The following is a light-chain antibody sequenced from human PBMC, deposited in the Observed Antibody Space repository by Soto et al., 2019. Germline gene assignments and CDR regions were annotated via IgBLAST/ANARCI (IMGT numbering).Light chain of an antibody. CDR1: SRDVGGYSY. J-gene: IGLJ2*01. V-gene: IGLV2-14*01. CDR3: SSFSSITREV. CDR2: EVS. Sequence: QSALTQPASVSGSPGQSITISCTGTSRDVGGYSYVSWYQQHPGKTAKLMIYEVSNRPSGVSHRFSGSKSGNTASLTISGLQTEDEADYYCSSFSSITREVFGGGTKVTVL.